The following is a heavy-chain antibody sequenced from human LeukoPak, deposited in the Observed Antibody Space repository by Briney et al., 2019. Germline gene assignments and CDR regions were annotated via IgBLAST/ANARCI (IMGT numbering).Heavy chain of an antibody. Sequence: PGGSLRLSCAASGFSFSSYWMTWVRQAPGKGLEWVAVISYDGSNKYYADSVKGRFTISRDNSKNTLYLQMNSLRAEDTAVYYCARGSGGGYYILDAFDIWGQGTMVTVSS. V-gene: IGHV3-30-3*01. CDR2: ISYDGSNK. CDR3: ARGSGGGYYILDAFDI. CDR1: GFSFSSYW. J-gene: IGHJ3*02. D-gene: IGHD3-3*01.